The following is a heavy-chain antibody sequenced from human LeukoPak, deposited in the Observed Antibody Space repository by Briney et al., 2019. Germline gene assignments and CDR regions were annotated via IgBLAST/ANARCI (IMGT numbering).Heavy chain of an antibody. V-gene: IGHV3-30-3*01. CDR1: GFTFSSYA. Sequence: PGRSLRLSCAASGFTFSSYAMHWVRQAPGKGLEWVAVISYDGSNKYYADSVKGRFTISRDNSKNTLYLQMNSLRAEDTAVYYCARDSDYYDSSGYTELNWFDPWGQGTLVTVSS. CDR2: ISYDGSNK. D-gene: IGHD3-22*01. J-gene: IGHJ5*02. CDR3: ARDSDYYDSSGYTELNWFDP.